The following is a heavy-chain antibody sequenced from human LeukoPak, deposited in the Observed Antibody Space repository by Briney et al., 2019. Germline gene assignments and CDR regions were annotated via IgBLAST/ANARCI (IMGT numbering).Heavy chain of an antibody. J-gene: IGHJ6*03. D-gene: IGHD5-12*01. Sequence: GGSLRLSCAASGFTFSSYAMSWVRQAPGKGLEWVSGISGSGGSTYYADSVKGRFTSSRDNSKNTLYLQMNSLRAEDTAVYYCAKVSGYSPLYYMDVWGKGTTVTVSS. CDR1: GFTFSSYA. CDR3: AKVSGYSPLYYMDV. CDR2: ISGSGGST. V-gene: IGHV3-23*01.